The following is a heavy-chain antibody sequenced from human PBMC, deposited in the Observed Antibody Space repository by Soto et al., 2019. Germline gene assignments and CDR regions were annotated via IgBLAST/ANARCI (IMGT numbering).Heavy chain of an antibody. V-gene: IGHV4-31*03. CDR3: ARGFVEAGMAFDY. CDR1: GESINNGASF. CDR2: VHASGST. Sequence: QVQLQESGPGLVKPSQTLSLTCSVSGESINNGASFWSWIRQHPGKGLEWIGYVHASGSTYYNPSLRGRVDMSIDTSKKQFYLNLTSVTAADTAVFFCARGFVEAGMAFDYWGPGALVTVSS. J-gene: IGHJ4*02. D-gene: IGHD3-3*01.